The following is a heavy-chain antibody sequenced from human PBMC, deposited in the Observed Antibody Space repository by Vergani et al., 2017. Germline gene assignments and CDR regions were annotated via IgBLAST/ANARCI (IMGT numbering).Heavy chain of an antibody. D-gene: IGHD5-12*01. V-gene: IGHV4-61*02. J-gene: IGHJ6*03. CDR3: AREGVATYYYYMDV. Sequence: QVQLQESGPGLVKPSQTLPLTCTVSGGSTSSGSYYWSWIRQPAGKGLEWIGRIYTSGSTNYNPSLKSRVTMSVDTSKNQFSLKLSSVTAADTAVYYCAREGVATYYYYMDVWGKGTTVTVSS. CDR2: IYTSGST. CDR1: GGSTSSGSYY.